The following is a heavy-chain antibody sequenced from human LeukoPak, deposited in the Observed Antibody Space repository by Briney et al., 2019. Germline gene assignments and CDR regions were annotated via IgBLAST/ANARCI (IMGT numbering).Heavy chain of an antibody. J-gene: IGHJ4*02. V-gene: IGHV1-2*02. D-gene: IGHD6-13*01. CDR1: GYTFKGYY. Sequence: ASVKVSCKASGYTFKGYYIHWVRQAPGQGPEWMGWMNPNSGGTNYAQKFQGRVTMTRDTSTSTVYMELSSLRSEDTAVYYCASRIAAAGALLEYWGQGTLVTVSS. CDR2: MNPNSGGT. CDR3: ASRIAAAGALLEY.